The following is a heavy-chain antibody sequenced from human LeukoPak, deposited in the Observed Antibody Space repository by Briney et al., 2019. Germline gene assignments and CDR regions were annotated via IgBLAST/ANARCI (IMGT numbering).Heavy chain of an antibody. Sequence: SETLPLTCTVSGGSISSYYWSWIRQPPGKGLEWMGYVFDRGTTAYNPSLKRRVTMSLDTSKSQFSLNLSSVTAADTAVYFCARDPDGYKFFDYWGRGSPVTVSS. CDR2: VFDRGTT. V-gene: IGHV4-59*01. CDR3: ARDPDGYKFFDY. D-gene: IGHD5-24*01. CDR1: GGSISSYY. J-gene: IGHJ4*02.